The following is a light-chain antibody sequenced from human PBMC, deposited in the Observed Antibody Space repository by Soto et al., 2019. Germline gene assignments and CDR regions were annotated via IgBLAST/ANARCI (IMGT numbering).Light chain of an antibody. Sequence: DIQMTQSPSSLSAVVGDRVTITCRASQNIDRYLNWYQQKPGKAPKLLIYAASSLQSGVPSRFSGSGSGTDFTLTISSLQPEDFAIYYCQQSYRAPPITFGQGTRLEIK. V-gene: IGKV1-39*01. CDR3: QQSYRAPPIT. CDR2: AAS. CDR1: QNIDRY. J-gene: IGKJ5*01.